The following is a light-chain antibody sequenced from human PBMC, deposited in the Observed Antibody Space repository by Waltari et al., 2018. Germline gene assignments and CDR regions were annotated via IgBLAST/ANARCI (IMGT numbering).Light chain of an antibody. CDR3: ASETSTTTLYV. J-gene: IGLJ1*01. CDR1: SSDIGFYTF. Sequence: HSALTQPASVSGSPGQSITIPCTGTSSDIGFYTFVSWYQQHPGKAPKFRIYHSSNRPSGVSNRVSGSKSGNTASLTISGLQPEDEADYYCASETSTTTLYVFGSGTKVTVL. CDR2: HSS. V-gene: IGLV2-14*03.